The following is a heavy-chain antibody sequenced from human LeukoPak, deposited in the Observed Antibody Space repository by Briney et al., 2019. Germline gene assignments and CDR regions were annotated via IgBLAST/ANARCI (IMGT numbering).Heavy chain of an antibody. CDR2: INPSSGGT. D-gene: IGHD1-14*01. V-gene: IGHV1-2*06. Sequence: ASVMVSCKASGYTFTGYYIHWVRQAPGQGLEWMERINPSSGGTNYAQKFQGTVTMTRDTSISTAYMELSRLRSDDTAVYYCARKPEGMDVWGQGTTVTVSS. CDR1: GYTFTGYY. CDR3: ARKPEGMDV. J-gene: IGHJ6*02.